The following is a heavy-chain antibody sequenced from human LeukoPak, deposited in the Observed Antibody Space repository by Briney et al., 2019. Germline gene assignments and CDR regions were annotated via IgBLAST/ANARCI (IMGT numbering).Heavy chain of an antibody. Sequence: GRSLRLSCAASGFTFSSSGMHWVRQAPGKGLEWVAVISYDGSNKYYADSVKGRFTFSRDNSKNTLYLQMNSLRAEDTAVYYCAKGTYYDFWSGYYWGQGTLVTVSS. CDR3: AKGTYYDFWSGYY. CDR2: ISYDGSNK. D-gene: IGHD3-3*01. CDR1: GFTFSSSG. V-gene: IGHV3-30*18. J-gene: IGHJ4*02.